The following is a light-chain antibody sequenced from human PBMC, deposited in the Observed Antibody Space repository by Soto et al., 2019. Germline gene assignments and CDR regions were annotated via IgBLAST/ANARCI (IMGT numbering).Light chain of an antibody. V-gene: IGLV2-14*01. Sequence: QSVLTQPASVSGSPGQSITISCTGTSSDVGGYNYVSWYQQHPGKAPKLMIYAVTNRPSGVSNRFSGSKSGNTASLTIPGLQAEDEADYYCSSYTSSSTLVFGTGTKVTVL. J-gene: IGLJ1*01. CDR1: SSDVGGYNY. CDR3: SSYTSSSTLV. CDR2: AVT.